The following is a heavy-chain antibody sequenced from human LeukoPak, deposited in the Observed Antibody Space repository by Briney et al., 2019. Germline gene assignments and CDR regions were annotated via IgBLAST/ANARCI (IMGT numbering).Heavy chain of an antibody. J-gene: IGHJ5*02. CDR1: GFTFSTYW. CDR3: GAASLS. CDR2: IKEDGSEI. D-gene: IGHD6-25*01. Sequence: GGSLRLSCAASGFTFSTYWMSWVRQAPGKGLEWVANIKEDGSEIYYVDSVKGRFTISRDNAKKSVFLQMSGLRVEDTAVYYCGAASLSWGQGTLVTVSS. V-gene: IGHV3-7*01.